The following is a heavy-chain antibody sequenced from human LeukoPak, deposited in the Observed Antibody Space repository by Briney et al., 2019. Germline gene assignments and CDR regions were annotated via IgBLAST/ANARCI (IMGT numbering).Heavy chain of an antibody. CDR1: GGSFSGYY. CDR3: ARARSLYDFWSGYYGNYFDY. V-gene: IGHV4-34*01. J-gene: IGHJ4*02. D-gene: IGHD3-3*01. Sequence: PSETLSLTCAVYGGSFSGYYWSWIRQPPGKGLEWIGEINHSGSTNYNPSLKSRLTISVDTSKNQFSLKLSSVTAADTAVYYCARARSLYDFWSGYYGNYFDYWGQGTLVTVSS. CDR2: INHSGST.